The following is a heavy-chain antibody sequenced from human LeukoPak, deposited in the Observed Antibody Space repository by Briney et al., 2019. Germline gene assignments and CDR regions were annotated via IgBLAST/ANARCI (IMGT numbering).Heavy chain of an antibody. J-gene: IGHJ4*02. D-gene: IGHD1-26*01. CDR1: GGSISSYY. V-gene: IGHV4-59*08. CDR3: ARVIVGANNFDY. Sequence: SETLSLTCTVSGGSISSYYWSWIRQPPGKGLEWIGYIYYSGSTNYNPSLKSRVTISVDTSKNQFSLKLSSVTAADTAVYYCARVIVGANNFDYWGQGTLVTVSS. CDR2: IYYSGST.